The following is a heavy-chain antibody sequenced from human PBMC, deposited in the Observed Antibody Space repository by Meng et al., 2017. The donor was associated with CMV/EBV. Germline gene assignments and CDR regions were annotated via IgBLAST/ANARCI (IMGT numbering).Heavy chain of an antibody. J-gene: IGHJ6*02. CDR1: GDSVSSNSAA. V-gene: IGHV6-1*01. CDR3: ARDRYCSTTSCYWVGMDV. CDR2: TYYRSKWYN. Sequence: SETLSLTCAISGDSVSSNSAAWNWIRQSPSRGLEWLGRTYYRSKWYNDYAVSVKSRITINPDTSKNQFSLRLNSVTPEDTAVYYCARDRYCSTTSCYWVGMDVWGQGTTVTVSS. D-gene: IGHD2-2*01.